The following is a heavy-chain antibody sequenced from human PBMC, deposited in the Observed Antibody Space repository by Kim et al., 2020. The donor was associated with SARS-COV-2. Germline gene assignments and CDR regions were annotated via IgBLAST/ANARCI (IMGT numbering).Heavy chain of an antibody. Sequence: VKGRFTISRDNSKNTLYLQMSSLRAEDTAVYYCAGDRKLYQLLLGTTWFDPWGQGTLVTVSS. D-gene: IGHD2-2*01. J-gene: IGHJ5*02. CDR3: AGDRKLYQLLLGTTWFDP. V-gene: IGHV3-30*14.